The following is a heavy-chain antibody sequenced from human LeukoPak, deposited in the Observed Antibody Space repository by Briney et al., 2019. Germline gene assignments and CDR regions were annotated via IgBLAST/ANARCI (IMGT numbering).Heavy chain of an antibody. Sequence: SETLSLTCTVSGGSISSYYWSWIRQPPGKGLEWIGYIYYSGSTNYNPSLKSRVTMSVDTSKNQFSLKLSSVTAADTAVYYCARERTASYDYVWGSYRYFDYWGQGTLVTVSS. D-gene: IGHD3-16*02. CDR1: GGSISSYY. CDR2: IYYSGST. J-gene: IGHJ4*02. V-gene: IGHV4-59*12. CDR3: ARERTASYDYVWGSYRYFDY.